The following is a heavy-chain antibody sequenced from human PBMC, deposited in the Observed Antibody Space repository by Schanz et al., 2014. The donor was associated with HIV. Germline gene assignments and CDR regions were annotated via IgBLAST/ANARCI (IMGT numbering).Heavy chain of an antibody. CDR3: ARGAGDTDWGRI. D-gene: IGHD5-18*01. Sequence: EVQLVESGGGLVQPGGSLRLSCEGSGFTFSSYAMNWVRQAPGKGLEWVSSITGSGSSIYYADSVKGRFTISRDNSKNTLFLQLNSLRAEDTAVYYCARGAGDTDWGRIWGQGTLVTVSS. J-gene: IGHJ3*02. V-gene: IGHV3-23*04. CDR1: GFTFSSYA. CDR2: ITGSGSSI.